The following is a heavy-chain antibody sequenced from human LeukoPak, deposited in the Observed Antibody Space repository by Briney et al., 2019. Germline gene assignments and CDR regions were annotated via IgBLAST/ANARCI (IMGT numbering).Heavy chain of an antibody. CDR3: ARLGIVGSMTED. CDR1: GFTFSSYG. CDR2: TSYDGITK. V-gene: IGHV3-30*03. D-gene: IGHD1-26*01. Sequence: GGSLRLSCAASGFTFSSYGMHWVRQAPGKGLEWVAVTSYDGITKYYADSVKGRFTISRDNSKNTLYLQMNSLRTEDTAVYYCARLGIVGSMTEDWGQGTLVTVSS. J-gene: IGHJ4*02.